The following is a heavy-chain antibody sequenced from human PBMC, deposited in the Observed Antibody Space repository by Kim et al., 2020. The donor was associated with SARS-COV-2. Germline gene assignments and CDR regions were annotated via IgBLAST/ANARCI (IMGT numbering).Heavy chain of an antibody. CDR2: INPNSGGT. CDR3: ATLYVVVTAISDY. V-gene: IGHV1-2*02. CDR1: GYTFTGYY. Sequence: ASVKVSCKASGYTFTGYYMHWVRQAPGQGLEWMGWINPNSGGTNYAQKFQGRVTMTRDTSISTAYMELSRLRSDDTAVYYCATLYVVVTAISDYWGQGTLVTVSS. J-gene: IGHJ4*02. D-gene: IGHD2-21*02.